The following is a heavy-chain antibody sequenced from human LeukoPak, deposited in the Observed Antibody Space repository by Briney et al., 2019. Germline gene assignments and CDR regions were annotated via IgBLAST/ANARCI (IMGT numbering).Heavy chain of an antibody. CDR2: ISYDGSNK. V-gene: IGHV3-30*03. CDR1: GFTFSSYG. D-gene: IGHD3-16*01. CDR3: TRDIGGGFHDY. Sequence: GGSLRLSCAASGFTFSSYGMHWVRQAPGKGLEWVAVISYDGSNKYYADSVKGRFTISRDNSKNTLYLQMNSLRAEDTAFYYCTRDIGGGFHDYWGQGTLITVSS. J-gene: IGHJ4*02.